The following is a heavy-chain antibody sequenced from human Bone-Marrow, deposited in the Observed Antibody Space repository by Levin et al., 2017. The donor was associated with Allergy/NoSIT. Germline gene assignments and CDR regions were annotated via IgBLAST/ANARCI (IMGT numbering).Heavy chain of an antibody. D-gene: IGHD1-1*01. CDR1: GYTFTSYD. Sequence: ASVKVSCKASGYTFTSYDINWVRQATGQGLEWMGWMNPNSGNTGYAQKFQGRVTMTRNTSISTAYMELSSLRSEDTAVYYCARLGPDWNDVLFNFDYWGQGTLVTVSS. CDR2: MNPNSGNT. CDR3: ARLGPDWNDVLFNFDY. V-gene: IGHV1-8*01. J-gene: IGHJ4*02.